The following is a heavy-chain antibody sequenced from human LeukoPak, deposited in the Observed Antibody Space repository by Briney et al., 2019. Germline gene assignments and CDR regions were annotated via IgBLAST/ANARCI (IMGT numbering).Heavy chain of an antibody. CDR1: GFTFGDYY. Sequence: PGGSLRLSCAASGFTFGDYYLTWIRQAPGKGLEWVASIDQDESTIRYVDSVRGRFTISRDNVKNSLFLQMNSLRAEDTAVYYCAELGITMIGGVWGKGTTVTISS. V-gene: IGHV3-7*01. CDR2: IDQDESTI. D-gene: IGHD3-10*02. J-gene: IGHJ6*04. CDR3: AELGITMIGGV.